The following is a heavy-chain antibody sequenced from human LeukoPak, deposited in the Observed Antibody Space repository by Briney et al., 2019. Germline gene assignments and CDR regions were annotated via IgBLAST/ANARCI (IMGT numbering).Heavy chain of an antibody. CDR2: IYTSGST. J-gene: IGHJ3*02. V-gene: IGHV4-61*02. D-gene: IGHD4-23*01. CDR3: ARDRTTVVKDGGTYAFDI. CDR1: GGSISSGSYY. Sequence: SETLSLTCTVSGGSISSGSYYWRWIRQPAGKGLEWIGRIYTSGSTNYNPSLKSRVTISVDTSKNQFSLKLSSVTAADTAVYYCARDRTTVVKDGGTYAFDIWGQGTMVTVSS.